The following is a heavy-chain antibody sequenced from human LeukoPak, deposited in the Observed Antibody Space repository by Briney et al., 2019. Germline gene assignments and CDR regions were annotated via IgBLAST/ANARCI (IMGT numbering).Heavy chain of an antibody. J-gene: IGHJ5*02. CDR3: ARVDQLKLGFDP. V-gene: IGHV3-23*01. CDR2: ISGSGDTT. Sequence: GGSLRLSCAASGFTFSSYAMSWVRQAPGKGLEWVSTISGSGDTTYYADSVKGRFTISRDNSKNTLYLQMNSLRAEDTAVYYCARVDQLKLGFDPWGQGTLVTVSS. CDR1: GFTFSSYA. D-gene: IGHD1-1*01.